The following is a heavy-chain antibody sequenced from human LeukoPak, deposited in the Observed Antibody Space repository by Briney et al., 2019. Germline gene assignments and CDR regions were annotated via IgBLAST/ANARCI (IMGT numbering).Heavy chain of an antibody. Sequence: PGRSLRLSCAASGFTFSSYGMHWVRQAPGKGLEWVADIWYDGSNKYYADSVKGRFTISRDNSKNTLYLQMNSLRAEDTAVYYCARVEGFLLSPYYYYGMDVWGQGTTVTVSS. D-gene: IGHD3-3*01. CDR1: GFTFSSYG. J-gene: IGHJ6*02. CDR2: IWYDGSNK. V-gene: IGHV3-33*01. CDR3: ARVEGFLLSPYYYYGMDV.